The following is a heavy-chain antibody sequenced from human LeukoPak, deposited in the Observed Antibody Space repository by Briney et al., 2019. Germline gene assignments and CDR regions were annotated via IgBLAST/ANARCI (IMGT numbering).Heavy chain of an antibody. J-gene: IGHJ4*02. CDR3: ARWRGAQSEFDF. V-gene: IGHV3-7*01. CDR2: VEDGGVEK. D-gene: IGHD3-3*01. Sequence: GGSLRLSCSVSGFTFSDYSMGWVRQAPGKGLEWVANVEDGGVEKEYVDSVKGRFTISRDDAENLLYLQMNSLRAEDTALYFCARWRGAQSEFDFWGQGTQVIVSS. CDR1: GFTFSDYS.